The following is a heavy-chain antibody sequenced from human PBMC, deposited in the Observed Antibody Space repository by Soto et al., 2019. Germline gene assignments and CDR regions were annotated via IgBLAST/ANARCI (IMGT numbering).Heavy chain of an antibody. J-gene: IGHJ4*02. CDR2: ISYDGSNK. D-gene: IGHD1-26*01. CDR3: AKDQIIVGAKSLAY. CDR1: GFTFSSYG. V-gene: IGHV3-30*18. Sequence: LRLSCAASGFTFSSYGMHWVRQAPGKGLEWVAVISYDGSNKYYADSVKGRFTISRDNSKNTLYLQMNSLRAEDTAVYYCAKDQIIVGAKSLAYWGQGTLVTVSS.